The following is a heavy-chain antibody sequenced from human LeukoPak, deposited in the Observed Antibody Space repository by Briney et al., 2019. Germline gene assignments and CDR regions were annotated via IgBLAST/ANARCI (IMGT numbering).Heavy chain of an antibody. V-gene: IGHV3-74*01. CDR2: ISGDGSAT. CDR1: GFTFSGYW. J-gene: IGHJ4*02. Sequence: PGGSLRLSCAASGFTFSGYWMHWVRQAPGRGLVWVSRISGDGSATNYADSVKGRFTISRDNAKNALYLQMDSLRPEDTALYFCVREYGLGSGWTGPGDYWGQGSLVTVSS. D-gene: IGHD6-19*01. CDR3: VREYGLGSGWTGPGDY.